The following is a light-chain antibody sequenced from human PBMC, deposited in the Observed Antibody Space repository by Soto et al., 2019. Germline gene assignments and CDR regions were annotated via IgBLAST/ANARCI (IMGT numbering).Light chain of an antibody. Sequence: EIVLTQSPGTLSLSPEERATLSCRASQSVSSSYLAWYQRKPGQAPRLLIYGASSRATGIPDRFSGSGSGTDFTLTISRLEPEDFAVYYCQQYGSSPRTFGQGTKV. V-gene: IGKV3-20*01. J-gene: IGKJ1*01. CDR1: QSVSSSY. CDR2: GAS. CDR3: QQYGSSPRT.